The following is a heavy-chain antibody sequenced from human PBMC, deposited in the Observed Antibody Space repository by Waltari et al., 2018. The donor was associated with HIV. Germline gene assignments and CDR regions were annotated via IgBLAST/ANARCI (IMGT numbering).Heavy chain of an antibody. CDR2: IDWDDDK. CDR3: ARTSSSWYYFDY. D-gene: IGHD6-13*01. Sequence: QVTLRESGPALVKPTQTLTLTCTFSGFSLSTSGMCVSWIGQPPGKALEWLARIDWDDDKYYSTSLKTRLTISKDTSKNQVVLTMTNMDPVDTATYYCARTSSSWYYFDYWGQGTLVTVSS. J-gene: IGHJ4*02. V-gene: IGHV2-70*15. CDR1: GFSLSTSGMC.